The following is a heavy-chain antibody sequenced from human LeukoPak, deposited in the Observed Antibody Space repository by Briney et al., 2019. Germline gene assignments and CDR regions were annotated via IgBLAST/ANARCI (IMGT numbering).Heavy chain of an antibody. CDR3: ASDTALDY. V-gene: IGHV1-69*04. D-gene: IGHD5-18*01. CDR1: GGTFSSYA. CDR2: IIPILGIA. Sequence: GASVKVTCKASGGTFSSYAISWVRQAPGQGLEWMGRIIPILGIANYAQKFQGRVTITADKSTSTAYMELSSLRSEDTAVYYCASDTALDYWGQGTLVTVSS. J-gene: IGHJ4*02.